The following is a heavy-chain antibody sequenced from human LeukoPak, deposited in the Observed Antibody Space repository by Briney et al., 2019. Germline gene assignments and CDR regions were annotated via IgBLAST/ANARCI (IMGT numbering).Heavy chain of an antibody. CDR2: IYYSGST. CDR1: GGSISSYY. J-gene: IGHJ2*01. V-gene: IGHV4-59*01. Sequence: PSQTLSLTCTVSGGSISSYYWSWIRQPPGKGLEWIGYIYYSGSTNYNPSLKSRVTISVDTSKNQFSLKLSSVTAADTAVYYCARIVPYSSSWYDLAWYFDLWGRGTLVTVS. D-gene: IGHD6-13*01. CDR3: ARIVPYSSSWYDLAWYFDL.